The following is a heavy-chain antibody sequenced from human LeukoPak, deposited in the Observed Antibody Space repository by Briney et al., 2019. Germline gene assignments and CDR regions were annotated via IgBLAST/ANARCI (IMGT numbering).Heavy chain of an antibody. D-gene: IGHD3-16*01. CDR1: GGSISSSSYY. CDR3: ARGLDYYYMDV. V-gene: IGHV4-39*07. J-gene: IGHJ6*03. Sequence: SETLSLTCTVSGGSISSSSYYWGWIRQPPGKGLEWIGSIYYSGSTYYNPSLKSRVTISVDTSKNQFSLKLSSVTAADTAVYYCARGLDYYYMDVWGKGTTVTVSS. CDR2: IYYSGST.